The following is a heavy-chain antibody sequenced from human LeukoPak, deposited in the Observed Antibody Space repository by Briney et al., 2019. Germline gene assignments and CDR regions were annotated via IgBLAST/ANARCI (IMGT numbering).Heavy chain of an antibody. J-gene: IGHJ4*02. CDR2: INTNTGNP. Sequence: ASVKVSCKASGYTFTSYAMNWVRQAPGQGLEWMGWINTNTGNPTYAQGFTGRFVFSLDTSVGTAYLQISSLKAEDTAVYYCARSGVEMATITLYYFDYWGQGTLVTVSS. CDR1: GYTFTSYA. V-gene: IGHV7-4-1*02. D-gene: IGHD5-24*01. CDR3: ARSGVEMATITLYYFDY.